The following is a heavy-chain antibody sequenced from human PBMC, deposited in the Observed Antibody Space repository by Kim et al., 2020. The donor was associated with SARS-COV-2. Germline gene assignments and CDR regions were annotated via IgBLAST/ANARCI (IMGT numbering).Heavy chain of an antibody. D-gene: IGHD3-10*01. CDR3: ARYYYGSAPPDY. Sequence: SYSPSFQGQVTISADKSISTAYLQWSSLKASDTAMYYCARYYYGSAPPDYWGQGTLVTVSS. J-gene: IGHJ4*02. V-gene: IGHV5-51*01.